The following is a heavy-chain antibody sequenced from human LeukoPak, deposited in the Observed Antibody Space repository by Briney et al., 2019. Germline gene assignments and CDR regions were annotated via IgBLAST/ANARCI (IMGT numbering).Heavy chain of an antibody. D-gene: IGHD6-13*01. J-gene: IGHJ4*02. CDR3: ATIAAAGTEYFDY. V-gene: IGHV4-61*02. CDR1: GGSISSSSYY. CDR2: IYTSGST. Sequence: SQTLSLTCTVSGGSISSSSYYWSWIRQPARKGLEWIGRIYTSGSTNYNPSLKSRVTISVDTSKNQFSLKLSSVTAADTAVYYCATIAAAGTEYFDYWGQGTLVTVSS.